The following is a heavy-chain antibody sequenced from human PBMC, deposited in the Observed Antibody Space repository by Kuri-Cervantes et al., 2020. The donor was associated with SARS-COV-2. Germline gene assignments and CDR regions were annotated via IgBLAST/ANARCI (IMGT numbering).Heavy chain of an antibody. CDR1: GYTFTTYW. D-gene: IGHD4-11*01. V-gene: IGHV5-51*01. J-gene: IGHJ6*03. Sequence: GESLKISCRASGYTFTTYWIVWVRQMPGRGLEWMGIIYPGDSDTRYSPSFQGQVTISADKSISTAYLQWSSLKASDTAMYYWARLDPWGVTNYYYYYMDVWGKGTTVTVSS. CDR3: ARLDPWGVTNYYYYYMDV. CDR2: IYPGDSDT.